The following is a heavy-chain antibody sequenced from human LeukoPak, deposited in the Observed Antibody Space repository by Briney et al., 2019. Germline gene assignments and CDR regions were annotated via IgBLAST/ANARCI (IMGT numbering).Heavy chain of an antibody. CDR2: IRYDGSIK. CDR1: GFSFNSYG. D-gene: IGHD4-17*01. J-gene: IGHJ4*02. V-gene: IGHV3-30*02. CDR3: ARVAHDYVDSGPDY. Sequence: GGSLRLSCAASGFSFNSYGMHWVRQAPGKGLQWVAFIRYDGSIKYSADSVRGRFTISRDNVKNTVYLQINSLRAEDTAVYYCARVAHDYVDSGPDYWGQGTPVTVSS.